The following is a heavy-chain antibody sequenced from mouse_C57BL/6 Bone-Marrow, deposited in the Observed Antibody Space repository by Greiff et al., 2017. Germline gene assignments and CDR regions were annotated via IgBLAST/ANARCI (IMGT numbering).Heavy chain of an antibody. CDR1: GYTFTSYW. Sequence: QVQLQQPGAELVMPGASVKLSCKASGYTFTSYWMHWVKQRPGQGLEWIGEIDPSDSYTNYNQKFKGKSTLTVDKSSSTAYMQLSSLTSEDSAVYYCARSCSSNYVGVYYYAMDYWGQGTSVTVSS. V-gene: IGHV1-69*01. D-gene: IGHD2-5*01. J-gene: IGHJ4*01. CDR3: ARSCSSNYVGVYYYAMDY. CDR2: IDPSDSYT.